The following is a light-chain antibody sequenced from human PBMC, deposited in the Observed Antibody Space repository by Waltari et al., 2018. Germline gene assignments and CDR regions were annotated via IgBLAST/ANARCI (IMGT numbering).Light chain of an antibody. CDR2: AAS. V-gene: IGKV1-39*01. J-gene: IGKJ2*01. Sequence: DIQMTQSPSSLSASVGDRVTITCRASQSISSYLNWYQQKPGKAPKLLIYAASSLQSGVPSRFSGSGSGTDFTLTISSLQPEDFATYYCQQIHSLPTTFGQGTKL. CDR1: QSISSY. CDR3: QQIHSLPTT.